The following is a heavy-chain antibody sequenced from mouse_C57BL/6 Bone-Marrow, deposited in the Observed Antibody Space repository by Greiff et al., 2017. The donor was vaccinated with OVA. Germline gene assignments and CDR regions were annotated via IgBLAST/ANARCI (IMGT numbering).Heavy chain of an antibody. CDR2: IYPGDGDT. D-gene: IGHD2-3*01. V-gene: IGHV1-82*01. Sequence: VQLQQSGPELVKPGASVKISCKASGYAFSSSWMNWVKQRPGKGLEWIGRIYPGDGDTNYNGKFKGKATLTADKSSSTAYMQLSSLTSEDSAVYVGAGHEDGYYASYFDYWGQGTTLTVSS. J-gene: IGHJ2*01. CDR3: AGHEDGYYASYFDY. CDR1: GYAFSSSW.